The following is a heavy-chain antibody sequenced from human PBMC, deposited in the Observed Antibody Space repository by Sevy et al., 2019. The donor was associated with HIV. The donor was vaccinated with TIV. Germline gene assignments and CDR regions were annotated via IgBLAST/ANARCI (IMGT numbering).Heavy chain of an antibody. V-gene: IGHV3-7*01. CDR1: GFMFSNYW. D-gene: IGHD4-17*01. Sequence: LSLTCAASGFMFSNYWMTWVRQAPGKGLEWVANIKEDGSEKYYVDSVKGRFSISRDNAKNSLHLQLNTLRPEDTAVYYCARAVTPHRDYLRIMDVWGKGTTVTVSS. CDR2: IKEDGSEK. CDR3: ARAVTPHRDYLRIMDV. J-gene: IGHJ6*04.